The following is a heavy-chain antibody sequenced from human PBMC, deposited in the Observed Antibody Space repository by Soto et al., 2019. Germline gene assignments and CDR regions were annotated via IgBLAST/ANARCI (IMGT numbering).Heavy chain of an antibody. CDR2: IYYSGST. CDR3: ARGSMVRGVIKYFDY. CDR1: CGSISSGGYY. Sequence: SETLSLTCTFSCGSISSGGYYWSWIRQHPGKGLEWIGYIYYSGSTYYNPSLKSRVTISVDTSKNQFSLKLSSVTAADTAGYYCARGSMVRGVIKYFDYWGQGTLVTVSS. J-gene: IGHJ4*02. D-gene: IGHD3-10*01. V-gene: IGHV4-31*03.